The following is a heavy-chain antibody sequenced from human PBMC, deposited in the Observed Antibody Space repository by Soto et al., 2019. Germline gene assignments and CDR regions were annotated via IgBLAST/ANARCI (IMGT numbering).Heavy chain of an antibody. CDR1: GGSISSYY. Sequence: SSETLSLTYTVSGGSISSYYWSWILQPPGKGLEWIGYIYYSGSTNYNPSLKSRVTISVDTSKNQFSLKLSSVTAADTAVYYCARQVYYDFWSGYPDYMDVWGKGTTVTVSS. CDR2: IYYSGST. CDR3: ARQVYYDFWSGYPDYMDV. V-gene: IGHV4-59*08. D-gene: IGHD3-3*01. J-gene: IGHJ6*03.